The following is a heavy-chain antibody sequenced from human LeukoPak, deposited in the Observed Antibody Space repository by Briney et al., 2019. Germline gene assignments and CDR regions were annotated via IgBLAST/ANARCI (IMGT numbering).Heavy chain of an antibody. V-gene: IGHV3-7*01. J-gene: IGHJ4*02. CDR1: GFTFSSYW. Sequence: GGSLRLSCAASGFTFSSYWMNWARQAPGKGLEWVASINHNGNVNYYVDSVKGRFTISRDNSKDTLYLQMNSLRAEDTAMYYCASQMVAASSYWGQGTLVTVSS. D-gene: IGHD2-15*01. CDR3: ASQMVAASSY. CDR2: INHNGNVN.